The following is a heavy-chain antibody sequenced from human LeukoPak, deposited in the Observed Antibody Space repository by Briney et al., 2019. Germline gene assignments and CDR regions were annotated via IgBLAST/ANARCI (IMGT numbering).Heavy chain of an antibody. CDR2: INPNSGGT. CDR3: ARDLGFDTAYDFDY. CDR1: GYTFTGYY. D-gene: IGHD5-18*01. J-gene: IGHJ4*02. Sequence: ASVKVSCKASGYTFTGYYMHWVRQAPGQGLEWMGWINPNSGGTNYAQKFQGRVTMTRDTSISTAYMELSRLRFDDTAVYYCARDLGFDTAYDFDYWGQGTLVTVSS. V-gene: IGHV1-2*02.